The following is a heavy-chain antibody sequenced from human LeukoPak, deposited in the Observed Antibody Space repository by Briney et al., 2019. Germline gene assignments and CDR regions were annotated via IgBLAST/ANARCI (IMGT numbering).Heavy chain of an antibody. CDR2: IRYSGSNK. Sequence: GGSLRLSCSASGFTFSSYGMHWVRQAPGKGLEWVTFIRYSGSNKYYADSVKGRFPISRDNSKNTLYLQMNSLRAEDTAVYYCAKDATYYYDSGNYYYMDVWGKGTTVTVSS. CDR1: GFTFSSYG. CDR3: AKDATYYYDSGNYYYMDV. D-gene: IGHD3-10*01. J-gene: IGHJ6*03. V-gene: IGHV3-30*02.